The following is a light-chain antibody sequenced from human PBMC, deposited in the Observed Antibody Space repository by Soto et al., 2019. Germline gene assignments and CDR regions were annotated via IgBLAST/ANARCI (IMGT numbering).Light chain of an antibody. V-gene: IGKV3-15*01. CDR3: QQYNNWPIT. CDR2: GAY. Sequence: EIVMTQSPATLSVSPGERATLSCRASQSVRSNLAWYQQKPGQAPRLLIYGAYTRATGIPARFSGSGSGTEFTLTISSLQSEDFAVYYCQQYNNWPITFGQGTRLEIK. CDR1: QSVRSN. J-gene: IGKJ5*01.